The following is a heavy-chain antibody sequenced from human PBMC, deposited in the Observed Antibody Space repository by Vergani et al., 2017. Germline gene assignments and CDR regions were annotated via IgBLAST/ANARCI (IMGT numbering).Heavy chain of an antibody. V-gene: IGHV4-59*01. J-gene: IGHJ4*02. CDR1: GRSLSGYY. CDR2: VEDSGYF. CDR3: ARSIVSRNPPDYFDN. D-gene: IGHD1-14*01. Sequence: QVQLQESGPGLVRPSETLSLTRTVSGRSLSGYYWNWIRQPPGEGLEWIGYVEDSGYFNYNPSLKTRVSMSSDTSNNQFSLMLSSVTVADTAVYYCARSIVSRNPPDYFDNWGQGTLVTVSS.